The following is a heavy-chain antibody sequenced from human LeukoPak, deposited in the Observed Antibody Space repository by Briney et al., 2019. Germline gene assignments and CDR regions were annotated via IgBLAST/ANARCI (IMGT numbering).Heavy chain of an antibody. CDR3: ARGNVDTAMVDFDY. V-gene: IGHV4-59*01. J-gene: IGHJ4*02. CDR1: GGSISSYY. Sequence: SETLSLTCTVSGGSISSYYWIWIPQPPGKGRVWLGYIYYSRSTNYNPSLKSRVTISVDTSKNQFSLKLSSVTAADTAVYYCARGNVDTAMVDFDYWGQGTLVTVSS. D-gene: IGHD5-18*01. CDR2: IYYSRST.